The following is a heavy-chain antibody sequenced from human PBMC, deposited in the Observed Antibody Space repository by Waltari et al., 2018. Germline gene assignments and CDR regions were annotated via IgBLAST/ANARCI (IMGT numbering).Heavy chain of an antibody. Sequence: QVQLQQWGAGLLKPSETLSLTCAVYGGSFSGYYWSWIRQPPGKGLEWIGEINHSGSTNYNPSLKSRVTISVDTSKNQFSLKLSSVTAADTAVYYCAREGMVRGVIGYWGQGTLVTVSS. V-gene: IGHV4-34*01. CDR1: GGSFSGYY. CDR3: AREGMVRGVIGY. J-gene: IGHJ4*02. CDR2: INHSGST. D-gene: IGHD3-10*01.